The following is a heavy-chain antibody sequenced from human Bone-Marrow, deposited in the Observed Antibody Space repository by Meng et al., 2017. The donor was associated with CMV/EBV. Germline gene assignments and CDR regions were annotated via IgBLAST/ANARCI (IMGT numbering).Heavy chain of an antibody. J-gene: IGHJ4*02. V-gene: IGHV3-30-3*01. D-gene: IGHD1-26*01. CDR1: GFTFSSYA. CDR2: ISYDGSNK. CDR3: ARVGSSRGYYFDY. Sequence: GESLKISCAASGFTFSSYAMHWVRQAPGKGLEWVAVISYDGSNKYYADSVKGRFTISRDNSKNTLYLQMNSLRAEDTAVYYCARVGSSRGYYFDYWGQGTLVTVSS.